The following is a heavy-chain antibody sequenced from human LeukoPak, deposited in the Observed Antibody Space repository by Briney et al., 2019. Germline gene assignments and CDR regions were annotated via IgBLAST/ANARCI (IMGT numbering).Heavy chain of an antibody. D-gene: IGHD3-22*01. CDR1: GGSFSGYY. CDR2: INHSGST. J-gene: IGHJ4*02. V-gene: IGHV4-34*01. CDR3: ARSKLVRYYYDSSGYYRFDY. Sequence: SETLSLTCAVYGGSFSGYYWSWIRPPPGKGLEWIGEINHSGSTNYNPSLKSRVTISVDTSKNQFSLKLSSVTAADTAVYYCARSKLVRYYYDSSGYYRFDYWGQGTLVTVSS.